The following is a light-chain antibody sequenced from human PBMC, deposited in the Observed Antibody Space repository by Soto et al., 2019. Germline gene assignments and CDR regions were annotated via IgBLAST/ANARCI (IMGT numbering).Light chain of an antibody. V-gene: IGKV1-39*01. J-gene: IGKJ3*01. CDR3: QQTYSVPIT. CDR2: AAS. Sequence: DIQMTQSPSSLSASVGDRVTITCRASQSINSYLNWYQQKPGKAPKPLIYAASSLQSGVPSRFSGSGAGTQFTLTISSLQPEDFAIYYCQQTYSVPITFGPGTTVDVK. CDR1: QSINSY.